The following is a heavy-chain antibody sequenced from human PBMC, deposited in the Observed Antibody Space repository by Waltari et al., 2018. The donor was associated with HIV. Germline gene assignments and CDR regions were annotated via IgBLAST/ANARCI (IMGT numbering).Heavy chain of an antibody. CDR2: ISAYNGHT. CDR1: GYTFTSYG. Sequence: QVQLVQSGAEVKKPGASVKVSCKASGYTFTSYGISWVRQAPGQGLEWMGWISAYNGHTNYAQKLQGRVTMTTDTSTSTAYMDLRSLRSDGTAFYYCARALWSGYYTPYYFDYWGQGTLVTVSS. D-gene: IGHD3-3*01. J-gene: IGHJ4*02. V-gene: IGHV1-18*01. CDR3: ARALWSGYYTPYYFDY.